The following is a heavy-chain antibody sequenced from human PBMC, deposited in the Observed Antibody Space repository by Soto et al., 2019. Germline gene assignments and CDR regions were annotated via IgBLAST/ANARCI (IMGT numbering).Heavy chain of an antibody. D-gene: IGHD3-22*01. CDR2: ISYDGSNK. J-gene: IGHJ2*01. V-gene: IGHV3-30*18. Sequence: QVQLVESGGGVVQPGRSLRLSCVASGFTFSSYGMHWVRQAPGKGLEWVAVISYDGSNKYYADSVKGRFTISRDNSKNTLYLQMNSLRAEDTAVYYCAKDRRYYDSSGYQGWYFDLWGRGTLVTVSS. CDR3: AKDRRYYDSSGYQGWYFDL. CDR1: GFTFSSYG.